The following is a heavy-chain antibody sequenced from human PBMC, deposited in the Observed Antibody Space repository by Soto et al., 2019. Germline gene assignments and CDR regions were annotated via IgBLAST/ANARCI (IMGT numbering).Heavy chain of an antibody. Sequence: ASVKVSCKASGYTFTSDAMHGVRQAPGQRLEWMGWINAGNGNTKYSQKFQGRVTITRDTSASTAYMELSSLRSEDTAVYYCARGMSRFMTTPDYWGQGTLVTVSS. CDR3: ARGMSRFMTTPDY. V-gene: IGHV1-3*01. CDR1: GYTFTSDA. D-gene: IGHD4-4*01. J-gene: IGHJ4*02. CDR2: INAGNGNT.